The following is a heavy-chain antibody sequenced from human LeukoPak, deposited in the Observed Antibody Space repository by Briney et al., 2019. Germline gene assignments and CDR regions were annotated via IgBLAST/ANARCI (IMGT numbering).Heavy chain of an antibody. J-gene: IGHJ5*02. CDR2: INTNTGNP. CDR1: GYTFTKYA. Sequence: APVEVSRQASGYTFTKYAMDWVRQAPGQGVEWMGWINTNTGNPTYAQGFTGRFVFSLDTSVSTAYLQISSLKAEDTAVYYCAREQLGWFDPWGQGTLVTVSS. CDR3: AREQLGWFDP. V-gene: IGHV7-4-1*02. D-gene: IGHD5-18*01.